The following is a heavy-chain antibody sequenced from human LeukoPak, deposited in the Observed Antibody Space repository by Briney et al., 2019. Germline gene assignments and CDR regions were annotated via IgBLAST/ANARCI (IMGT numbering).Heavy chain of an antibody. CDR2: ISSSSSYI. CDR3: AREIGRYSSGWYRDY. V-gene: IGHV3-21*01. CDR1: GFTFSSYS. D-gene: IGHD6-19*01. Sequence: GGSLRLSCAASGFTFSSYSMNWARQAPGKGLEWVSSISSSSSYIYYADSVKGRFTISRDNAKNSLYLQMNSLRAEDTAVYYCAREIGRYSSGWYRDYWGQGTPVIVSS. J-gene: IGHJ4*02.